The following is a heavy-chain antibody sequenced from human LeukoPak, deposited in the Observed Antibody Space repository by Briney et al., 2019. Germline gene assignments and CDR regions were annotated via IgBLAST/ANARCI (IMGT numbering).Heavy chain of an antibody. Sequence: PSETLSLTCAVYGGSFSGYYWSWIRQPPGKGLEWIGEINHSGSTNYNPSLKSRVTISVDTSKNQFSLKLSSVTAADTAVYYCARGDYSGPFDYWGQETLVTVSS. D-gene: IGHD1-26*01. J-gene: IGHJ4*02. V-gene: IGHV4-34*01. CDR3: ARGDYSGPFDY. CDR2: INHSGST. CDR1: GGSFSGYY.